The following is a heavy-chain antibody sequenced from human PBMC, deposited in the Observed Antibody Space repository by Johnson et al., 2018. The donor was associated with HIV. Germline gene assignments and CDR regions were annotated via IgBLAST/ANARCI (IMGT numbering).Heavy chain of an antibody. V-gene: IGHV3-13*05. CDR3: AKDVSVVTPSGSFDI. Sequence: EMQLVESGGDWVQRGGSLRLSCAASGFTFSNYDIHWVRQATVKGLEWVSTIGTAGDPYYADSVKGRVTHSRDDSTNTLYLRLNSLRPEDSAVYYCAKDVSVVTPSGSFDIWGQGTMVTVSS. D-gene: IGHD4-23*01. CDR2: IGTAGDP. J-gene: IGHJ3*02. CDR1: GFTFSNYD.